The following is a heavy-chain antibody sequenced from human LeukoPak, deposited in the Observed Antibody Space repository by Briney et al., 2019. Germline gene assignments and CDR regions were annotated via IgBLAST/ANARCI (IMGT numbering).Heavy chain of an antibody. CDR3: AVTWNADRTFAP. CDR1: GGSISSGNYY. V-gene: IGHV4-61*02. Sequence: SETLSLTCTVSGGSISSGNYYWNWIRQPAGKGLEWIGRIYTSGSTNYNPSLKSRVTISMDASKNQFSLTLTSVTAADTAVYYCAVTWNADRTFAPWGQGILVTVS. CDR2: IYTSGST. J-gene: IGHJ5*02. D-gene: IGHD1-1*01.